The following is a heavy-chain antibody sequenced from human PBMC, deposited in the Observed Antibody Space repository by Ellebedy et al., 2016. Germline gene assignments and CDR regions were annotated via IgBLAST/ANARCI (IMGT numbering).Heavy chain of an antibody. V-gene: IGHV1-18*01. CDR3: AVLRYDSSGYYSHFDY. D-gene: IGHD3-22*01. J-gene: IGHJ4*02. Sequence: ASVKVSCXASGGTFSSYAISWVRQAPGQGLEWMGWISAYNGNTNYAQKLQGRVTMTTDTSTSTAYMELRSLRSDDTAVYYCAVLRYDSSGYYSHFDYWGQGTLVTVSS. CDR1: GGTFSSYA. CDR2: ISAYNGNT.